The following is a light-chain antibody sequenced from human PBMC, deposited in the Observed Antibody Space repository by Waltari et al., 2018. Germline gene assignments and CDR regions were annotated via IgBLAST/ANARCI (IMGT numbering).Light chain of an antibody. CDR1: KLGDKY. J-gene: IGLJ2*01. V-gene: IGLV3-1*01. Sequence: SYELTQPPSVSVSPGQTASITCSGDKLGDKYACWYQQKPGHAPVLVSYQDSKRPSGLPERFSGSNSGNTATLTVSGTQAMDEADYYCQAWDSSTVVFGGGTKLTVL. CDR2: QDS. CDR3: QAWDSSTVV.